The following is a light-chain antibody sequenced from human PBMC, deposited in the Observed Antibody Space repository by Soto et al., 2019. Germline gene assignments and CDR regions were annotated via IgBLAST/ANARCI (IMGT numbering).Light chain of an antibody. CDR3: VLYMGSGIWV. CDR2: STN. J-gene: IGLJ3*02. Sequence: QTVVTQEPSLSVSPGRTVTLTCGLSSGSVSTTNYPSWYQQTPGQAPRTLIYSTNTRSSGVPDRFSGSILGNKAALTITGAQADDASEYYCVLYMGSGIWVFGGGTKLTVL. CDR1: SGSVSTTNY. V-gene: IGLV8-61*01.